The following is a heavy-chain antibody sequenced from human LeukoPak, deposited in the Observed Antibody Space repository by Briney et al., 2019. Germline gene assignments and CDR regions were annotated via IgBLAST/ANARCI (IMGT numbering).Heavy chain of an antibody. V-gene: IGHV4-4*02. CDR1: GGSISSSDW. J-gene: IGHJ4*02. D-gene: IGHD1-14*01. Sequence: SETLSPTCAVSGGSISSSDWWSWVRQPPGKGLEWIGEIYHSGSTNYNPSLKSRVTISVDKSKNQFSLKLSSVTAADTAVYYCARVEGLGGRKIDYWGQGTLVTVSS. CDR2: IYHSGST. CDR3: ARVEGLGGRKIDY.